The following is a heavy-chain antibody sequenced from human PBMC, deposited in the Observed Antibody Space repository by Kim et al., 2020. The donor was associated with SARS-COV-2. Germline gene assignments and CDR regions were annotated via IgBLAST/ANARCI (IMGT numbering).Heavy chain of an antibody. Sequence: SETRSLTCTVSGGSISSYYWSWIRQPPGKGLEWIGDIYYSGSTNYNPSLKSRVTISVDTSKNQFSLNLSSLTAADTAGYYCAIQLEVWTVAALDIWG. CDR3: AIQLEVWTVAALDI. D-gene: IGHD3-3*01. J-gene: IGHJ3*02. CDR2: IYYSGST. V-gene: IGHV4-59*08. CDR1: GGSISSYY.